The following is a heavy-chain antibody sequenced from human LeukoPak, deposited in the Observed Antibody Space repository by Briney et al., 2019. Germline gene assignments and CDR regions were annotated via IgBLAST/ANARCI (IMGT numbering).Heavy chain of an antibody. V-gene: IGHV4-38-2*01. J-gene: IGHJ4*02. Sequence: SETLSLTCAVSGYSISSDYYWGWIRQPPGKGLEWIGSIYHSGSTYYNPSLKSRVTISVDTSKNQFSLKLSSVTAADTAVYYCARRGCSSTSCYGGTNLPFDYWGQGTLLTVSS. D-gene: IGHD2-2*01. CDR1: GYSISSDYY. CDR3: ARRGCSSTSCYGGTNLPFDY. CDR2: IYHSGST.